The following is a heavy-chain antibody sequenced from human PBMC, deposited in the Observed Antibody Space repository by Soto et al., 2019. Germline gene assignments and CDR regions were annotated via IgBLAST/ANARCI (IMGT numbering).Heavy chain of an antibody. CDR1: GYTLTELS. D-gene: IGHD3-22*01. Sequence: VKVSCKVSGYTLTELSMHWVRQAPGKGLEWMGGFDPEDGETIYAQKFQGRLTMTTDTSTSTAYMELRSLRSDDTAVYYCASIYDSRGYIYYQYVIDVWGQGTTVTVS. J-gene: IGHJ6*01. V-gene: IGHV1-24*01. CDR2: FDPEDGET. CDR3: ASIYDSRGYIYYQYVIDV.